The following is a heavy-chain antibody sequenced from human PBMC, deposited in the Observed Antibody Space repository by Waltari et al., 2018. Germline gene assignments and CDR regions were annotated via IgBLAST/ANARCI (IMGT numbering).Heavy chain of an antibody. CDR3: ARGFDFWSTNYNQNFDY. CDR1: GYTFTGYY. Sequence: QVQLVQSGSDVRKPGASVKVSCKASGYTFTGYYIHWVRQAPGQGLEWMGWINPNSGDTNYAQKFQDRVTMTRDTSISTAHMEMSRLRSDDTAVYYCARGFDFWSTNYNQNFDYWGQGTLVTVSS. D-gene: IGHD3-3*01. J-gene: IGHJ4*02. V-gene: IGHV1-2*02. CDR2: INPNSGDT.